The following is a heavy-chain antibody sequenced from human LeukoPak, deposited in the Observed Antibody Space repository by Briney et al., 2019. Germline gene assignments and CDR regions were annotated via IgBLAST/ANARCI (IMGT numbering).Heavy chain of an antibody. Sequence: GGSLRLSCAASGFTFSSYWMTWVRHARGKGREWVANIKQDGSEKYYVDSVKGRFTISRDNAKNSLSLQMNSLRAEDTAVYYCARDFSVTTSFTDRAYWGQGTLVTVSS. D-gene: IGHD4-17*01. CDR2: IKQDGSEK. V-gene: IGHV3-7*01. J-gene: IGHJ4*02. CDR1: GFTFSSYW. CDR3: ARDFSVTTSFTDRAY.